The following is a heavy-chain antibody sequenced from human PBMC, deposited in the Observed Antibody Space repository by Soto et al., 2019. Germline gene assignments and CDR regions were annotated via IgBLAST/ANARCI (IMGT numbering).Heavy chain of an antibody. D-gene: IGHD6-19*01. CDR3: ARDPAPSGWYDY. V-gene: IGHV3-74*01. CDR2: INSDGSST. Sequence: PGGSLRLSCAASGFTFSSYGMHWVRQAPGKGLVWVSRINSDGSSTSYADSVKGRFTISRDNAKNTLYLQMYSLRGEDTAVYYCARDPAPSGWYDYWGQGTLVTVSS. CDR1: GFTFSSYG. J-gene: IGHJ4*02.